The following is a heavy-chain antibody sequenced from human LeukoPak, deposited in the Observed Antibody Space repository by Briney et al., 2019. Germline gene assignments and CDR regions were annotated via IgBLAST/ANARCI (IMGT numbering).Heavy chain of an antibody. CDR2: ISGSGGST. V-gene: IGHV3-23*01. CDR1: GFTFSSYG. CDR3: ARPGYSYGYYYFDY. Sequence: GGSLRLSCAASGFTFSSYGMSWVRQAPGKGLEWVSAISGSGGSTYYADSVKGRFTISRDNSKNTLYLQMNSLRAEDTAVYYCARPGYSYGYYYFDYWGQGTLVTVSS. D-gene: IGHD5-18*01. J-gene: IGHJ4*02.